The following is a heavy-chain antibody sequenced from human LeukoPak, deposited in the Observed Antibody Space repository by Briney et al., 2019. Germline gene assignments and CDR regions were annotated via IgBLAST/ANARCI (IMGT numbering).Heavy chain of an antibody. CDR3: ARDRSTSGYSSGWPSVY. V-gene: IGHV1-2*02. CDR1: GYTFTGYY. J-gene: IGHJ4*02. Sequence: GASVKVSCKASGYTFTGYYMHWVRQAPGQGLEWMGWINPNSGGTNYAQKFQGRVTMTRDTSISTAYTELSRLRSDDTAVYYCARDRSTSGYSSGWPSVYWGQGTLVTVSS. CDR2: INPNSGGT. D-gene: IGHD6-19*01.